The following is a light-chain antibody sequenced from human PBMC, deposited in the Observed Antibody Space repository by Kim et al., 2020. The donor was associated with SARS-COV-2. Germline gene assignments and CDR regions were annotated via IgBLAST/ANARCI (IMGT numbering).Light chain of an antibody. CDR2: KAS. V-gene: IGKV1-5*03. Sequence: DIQMTQSPSTLSASVGDRVTIACRASQNINSWLAWYQQMPGRAPKLLMFKASTLEGGVPARFSGIGSGTEFTLTISSLQPDDFATYYCQQYHGYPDTFGQGTKLEI. J-gene: IGKJ2*01. CDR1: QNINSW. CDR3: QQYHGYPDT.